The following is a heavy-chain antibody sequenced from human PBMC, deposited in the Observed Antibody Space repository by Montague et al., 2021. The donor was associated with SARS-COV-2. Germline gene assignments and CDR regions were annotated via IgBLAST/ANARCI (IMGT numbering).Heavy chain of an antibody. CDR1: GGSFNDYY. D-gene: IGHD2-21*01. J-gene: IGHJ3*01. CDR2: ITHSVNI. V-gene: IGHV4-34*01. CDR3: ARGQVTAFSTLIVFPAAGALDS. Sequence: SETLSLTCAVYGGSFNDYYWTWVRQPPGKGLERIGEITHSVNIKYNPSLQNRVTMSVDKSKNQFSLKLTSATAADTATYYCARGQVTAFSTLIVFPAAGALDSWGRGTTVTVSS.